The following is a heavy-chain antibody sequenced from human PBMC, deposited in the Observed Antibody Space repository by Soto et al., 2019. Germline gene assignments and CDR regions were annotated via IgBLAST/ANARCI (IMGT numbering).Heavy chain of an antibody. D-gene: IGHD2-15*01. Sequence: ASVKVSCKASGYTFTSYFMHWVLQAPGQGLEWMGIINPSGGSTSYAQKFQGRVTMTRDTSTSTVYMEPSSLRSEDTAVYYCARVYCSGGGCYGIDYWGQGTLVTVSS. CDR3: ARVYCSGGGCYGIDY. J-gene: IGHJ4*02. V-gene: IGHV1-46*01. CDR2: INPSGGST. CDR1: GYTFTSYF.